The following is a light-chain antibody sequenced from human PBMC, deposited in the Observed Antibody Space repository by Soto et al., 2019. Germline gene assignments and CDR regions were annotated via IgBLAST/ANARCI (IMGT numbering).Light chain of an antibody. V-gene: IGKV1D-8*03. CDR1: QGISSY. J-gene: IGKJ1*01. Sequence: VIWMTQSPSLLSSSTGDRVTISCRMSQGISSYLAWYKQKPGKAPELLIYAASTLQSGVPSRFSGSGSATDFTLTIASLKSDDFATYYCQHYNSYSEAFGQGTKVDIK. CDR2: AAS. CDR3: QHYNSYSEA.